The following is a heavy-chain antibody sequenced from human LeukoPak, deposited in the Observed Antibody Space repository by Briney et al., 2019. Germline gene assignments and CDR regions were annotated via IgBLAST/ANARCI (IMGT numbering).Heavy chain of an antibody. J-gene: IGHJ4*02. CDR2: IYSNGST. CDR1: GFTVSNNY. D-gene: IGHD5/OR15-5a*01. V-gene: IGHV3-66*02. CDR3: ARGGGHNVYGFDY. Sequence: PGGSLRLSCAASGFTVSNNYMSWVRQAPGKGLEWVSVIYSNGSTYFAASVKGRFTISRDNSKNTLYLQMNSLRAEDTAVYYCARGGGHNVYGFDYWGQGTLVTVSS.